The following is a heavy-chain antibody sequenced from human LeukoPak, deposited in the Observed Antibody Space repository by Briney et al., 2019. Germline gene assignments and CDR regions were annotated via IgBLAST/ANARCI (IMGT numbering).Heavy chain of an antibody. CDR1: GFTFSSYE. Sequence: QTGGSLRLSCAASGFTFSSYEMNWVRQAPGKGLEWIAYITTTGDRIQYADSVKGRFTISRDNTKNSLYLQLNSLRADDTAIYYCVRDTKDYWGQGTLVTVSS. V-gene: IGHV3-48*03. CDR3: VRDTKDY. J-gene: IGHJ4*02. CDR2: ITTTGDRI. D-gene: IGHD2-8*01.